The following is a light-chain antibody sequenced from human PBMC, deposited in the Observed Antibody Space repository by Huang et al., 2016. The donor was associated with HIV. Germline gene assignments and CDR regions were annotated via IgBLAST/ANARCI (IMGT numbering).Light chain of an antibody. CDR2: WAS. J-gene: IGKJ1*01. CDR1: QRILYNSDKKNY. Sequence: DIVMTQSPDSLAVSLGERANINCKYSQRILYNSDKKNYLAWYQQKPGQPPKLLIYWASTRESGVPYRFSGSGSGTDFTLTISSLQAGDVAVYYCQQYYGSPPTFGQGTKVEIK. V-gene: IGKV4-1*01. CDR3: QQYYGSPPT.